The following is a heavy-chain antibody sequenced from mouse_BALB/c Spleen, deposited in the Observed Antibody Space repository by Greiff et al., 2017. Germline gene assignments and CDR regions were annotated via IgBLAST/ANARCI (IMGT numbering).Heavy chain of an antibody. CDR3: ARGEGNSYAMDY. Sequence: QVQLQQSGAELVRPGTSVKISCKASGYTFTNYWLGWVKQRPGHGLEWIGDIYPGGGYTNYNEKFKGKATLTADTSSSTAYMQLSSLTSEDSAVYCCARGEGNSYAMDYWGQGTSVTVSS. D-gene: IGHD2-1*01. V-gene: IGHV1-63*02. J-gene: IGHJ4*01. CDR1: GYTFTNYW. CDR2: IYPGGGYT.